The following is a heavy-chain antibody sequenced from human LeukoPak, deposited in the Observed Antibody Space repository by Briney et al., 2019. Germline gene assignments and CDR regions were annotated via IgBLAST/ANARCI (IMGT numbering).Heavy chain of an antibody. CDR1: GFTFSTYW. CDR3: AKGVAIFGVTNDAFDL. Sequence: GGSLRLSCTTSGFTFSTYWMSWVRQAPGKGLEWASGINTSGGSTYYADSVKGRFTISRDHSKNTLYLQMNSLRAEDTAVYYCAKGVAIFGVTNDAFDLWGQGTMVTVSS. CDR2: INTSGGST. V-gene: IGHV3-23*01. D-gene: IGHD3-3*01. J-gene: IGHJ3*01.